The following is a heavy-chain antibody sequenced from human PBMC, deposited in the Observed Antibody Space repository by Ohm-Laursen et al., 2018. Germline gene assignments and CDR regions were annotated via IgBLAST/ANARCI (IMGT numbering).Heavy chain of an antibody. Sequence: SLRLSCAASGFSFSDYDMHWVRQATGKGLEWVSAIGTAGDTYYPGSVKGRFTISRENAKNSLYLQMNSLRAGDTAVYYCARAEVLRFLEWLSIDAFDIWGQGTMVTVSS. J-gene: IGHJ3*02. CDR2: IGTAGDT. D-gene: IGHD3-3*01. CDR1: GFSFSDYD. CDR3: ARAEVLRFLEWLSIDAFDI. V-gene: IGHV3-13*01.